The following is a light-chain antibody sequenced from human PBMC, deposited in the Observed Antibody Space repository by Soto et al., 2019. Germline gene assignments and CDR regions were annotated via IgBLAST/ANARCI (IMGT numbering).Light chain of an antibody. J-gene: IGKJ4*01. CDR3: QQYDNLPSLT. V-gene: IGKV1-5*01. CDR1: QSISSW. CDR2: DAS. Sequence: DIQMTQSPSTLSASVGDRVTITCRASQSISSWLAWYQQKPGKAPKLLIYDASSLESGVPSRFSGSGSGTDFTFTISSLQPEDIATYYCQQYDNLPSLTFGGGTKVEIK.